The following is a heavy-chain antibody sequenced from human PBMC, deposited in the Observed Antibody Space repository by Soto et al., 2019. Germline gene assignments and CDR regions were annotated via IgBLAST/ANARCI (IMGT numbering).Heavy chain of an antibody. Sequence: QVQLVESGGGVVQPGRSLRLSCAASGFTFSSYGMHWVRQAPGKGLEWVAVIWYDGSNKYYADSVKGRFTISRDNSKNTLNLQMNSLRAEDTAVYYCARELGSGTSLGYYGMDVWGQGTTVTVSS. D-gene: IGHD3-10*01. CDR2: IWYDGSNK. J-gene: IGHJ6*02. CDR3: ARELGSGTSLGYYGMDV. V-gene: IGHV3-33*01. CDR1: GFTFSSYG.